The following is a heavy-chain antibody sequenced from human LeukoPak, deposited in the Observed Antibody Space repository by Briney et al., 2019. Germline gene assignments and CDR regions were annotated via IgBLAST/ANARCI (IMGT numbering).Heavy chain of an antibody. CDR1: GFTFSSYE. V-gene: IGHV3-48*03. Sequence: GGSLRLSCAASGFTFSSYEMNWVRQAPGKGLEWVSYISATGNTIFYADSVKGRFTVSRDNAKNSLYLQMSSLRAEDTAVYYCAVDCSSTSCYDVYYWGQGTQVTVSS. D-gene: IGHD2-2*01. CDR2: ISATGNTI. J-gene: IGHJ4*02. CDR3: AVDCSSTSCYDVYY.